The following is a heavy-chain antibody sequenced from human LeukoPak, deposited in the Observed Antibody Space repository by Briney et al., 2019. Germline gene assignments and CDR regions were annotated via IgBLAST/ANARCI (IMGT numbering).Heavy chain of an antibody. J-gene: IGHJ4*02. CDR3: ARGPISVVAALGIFDY. V-gene: IGHV3-21*01. Sequence: PGGSLRLSCGASGFTFSTYSMNWVRQAPGKGLEWVSSISSGSTYIYYGDSVKGRFTISRDNAKNSLYLQTNSLRAEDTAVYYCARGPISVVAALGIFDYWGQGTLVTVSS. CDR2: ISSGSTYI. CDR1: GFTFSTYS. D-gene: IGHD2-15*01.